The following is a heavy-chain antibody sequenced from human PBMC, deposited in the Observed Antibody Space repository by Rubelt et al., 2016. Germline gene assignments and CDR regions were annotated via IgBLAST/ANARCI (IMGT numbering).Heavy chain of an antibody. CDR3: ARDRRGDCGACYGNFDH. CDR1: GFTFSSYG. Sequence: EFGGGVVQPGRSLRLSCAASGFTFSSYGMHWVRQAPGKGLEWVAVISYDGSNKYYADSVKGRFTISRDNSKNMLFLEMNTLRAEDTAVYYCARDRRGDCGACYGNFDHWGQGTLVTVSS. CDR2: ISYDGSNK. D-gene: IGHD2-21*01. V-gene: IGHV3-30*03. J-gene: IGHJ4*02.